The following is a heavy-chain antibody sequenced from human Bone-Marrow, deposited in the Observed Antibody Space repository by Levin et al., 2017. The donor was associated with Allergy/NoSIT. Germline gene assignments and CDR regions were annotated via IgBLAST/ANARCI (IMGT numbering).Heavy chain of an antibody. V-gene: IGHV4-31*03. J-gene: IGHJ5*02. Sequence: SQTLSLTCSVSGGSISSGGHYWSWIRQHPGKGLEWIGYINYSGSTYYNPSLESRVTISVDTPKSQLSLKQTSVTAADTAVYYCARDGSETVSWFDPWGQGTLVIVSS. D-gene: IGHD3-10*01. CDR2: INYSGST. CDR1: GGSISSGGHY. CDR3: ARDGSETVSWFDP.